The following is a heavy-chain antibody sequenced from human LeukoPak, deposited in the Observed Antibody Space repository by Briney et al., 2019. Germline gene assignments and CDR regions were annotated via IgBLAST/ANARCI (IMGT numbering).Heavy chain of an antibody. J-gene: IGHJ6*03. CDR1: GGSISCGNYY. V-gene: IGHV4-61*02. CDR2: IYTSGST. Sequence: SETLSLTCTVSGGSISCGNYYWSWIRQPAGKGLEWIGRIYTSGSTNYNPSLKSRVTISVDTSKNQFSLKLSSVTAADTAVYYCARWYYYYMDVWGKGTTVTISS. CDR3: ARWYYYYMDV.